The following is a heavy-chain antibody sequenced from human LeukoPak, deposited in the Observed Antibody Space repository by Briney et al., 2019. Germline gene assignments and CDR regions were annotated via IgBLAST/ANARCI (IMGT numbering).Heavy chain of an antibody. Sequence: ASVKVSCKASGYSFTDYYMHWVRQAPGQGLEWMGWIGASGGNTYYVQKFQGRVTMTTDTSTSTSYMELRSLRSDDTAVYYCVRDGYGHHRGYFDYWGQGTLVTVSP. D-gene: IGHD5-12*01. CDR1: GYSFTDYY. CDR2: IGASGGNT. CDR3: VRDGYGHHRGYFDY. J-gene: IGHJ4*02. V-gene: IGHV1-18*04.